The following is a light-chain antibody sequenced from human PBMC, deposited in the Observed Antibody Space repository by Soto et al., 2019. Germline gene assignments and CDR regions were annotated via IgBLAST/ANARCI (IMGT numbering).Light chain of an antibody. Sequence: EIVLTQSPATLSLSPGERATLSCRASQSVGSYLAWYQHRPGQAPMLLVHDASYRATGIPARFSGSGSGTDFTLTISSLEPEDFAVYYCQHRYGFTFGPGTKVEI. V-gene: IGKV3-11*01. J-gene: IGKJ3*01. CDR1: QSVGSY. CDR3: QHRYGFT. CDR2: DAS.